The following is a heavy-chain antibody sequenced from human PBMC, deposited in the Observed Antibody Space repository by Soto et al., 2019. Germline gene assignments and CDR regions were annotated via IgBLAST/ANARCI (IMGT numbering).Heavy chain of an antibody. J-gene: IGHJ4*02. CDR1: GFMFSSHG. CDR3: GPDTLDY. CDR2: IWYDGSNK. Sequence: QVQLVESGGGVVQPGRSLRLSCAASGFMFSSHGMHWIRQAPGKGLEWVEVIWYDGSNKYYADSVKGRFTISRDNSKNTLYLQMDSLRVEDTAVYYCGPDTLDYWGQGTLVTVSS. V-gene: IGHV3-33*01.